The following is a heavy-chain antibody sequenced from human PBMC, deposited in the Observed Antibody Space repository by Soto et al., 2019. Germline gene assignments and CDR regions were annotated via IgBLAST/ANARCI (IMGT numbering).Heavy chain of an antibody. Sequence: GGSLRLSCVGTGVNFDDFAMHWGRQAPGKGLEWVSGITWNSRVLAYADSVKGRFTISRDNARNSLYLQMDSLRDEDTALYYCAKGRYDFWSPYYFDSWGQGTLVTVS. CDR2: ITWNSRVL. CDR1: GVNFDDFA. V-gene: IGHV3-9*01. J-gene: IGHJ4*02. CDR3: AKGRYDFWSPYYFDS. D-gene: IGHD3-3*01.